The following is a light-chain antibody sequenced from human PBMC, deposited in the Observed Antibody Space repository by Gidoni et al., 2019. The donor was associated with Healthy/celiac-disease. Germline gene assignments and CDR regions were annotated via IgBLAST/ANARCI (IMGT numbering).Light chain of an antibody. J-gene: IGLJ2*01. V-gene: IGLV2-14*01. CDR1: SSDVGGYNY. CDR2: EVS. Sequence: QSALTQPASVSGSPGQSITISCTGTSSDVGGYNYVSWYQQHPGKAPKLMIYEVSNRPSGVSNRFSGSESGNTASLTISGLQAEDEADYYCSSYTSSSTRVFGGGTKLTVL. CDR3: SSYTSSSTRV.